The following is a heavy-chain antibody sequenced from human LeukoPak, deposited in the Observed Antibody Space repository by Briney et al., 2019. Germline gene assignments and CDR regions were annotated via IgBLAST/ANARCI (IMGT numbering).Heavy chain of an antibody. V-gene: IGHV3-7*01. D-gene: IGHD6-19*01. Sequence: GGSLRLSCAASGFTFSSYWMSWVRRAPGKGLEWVANINQTGSEKYFVDSVKGRFTISRDNAKNSLYLQMNSLRAEDTAVYYCAGISGWPATFDYWGQGTPVTVSS. CDR2: INQTGSEK. J-gene: IGHJ4*02. CDR3: AGISGWPATFDY. CDR1: GFTFSSYW.